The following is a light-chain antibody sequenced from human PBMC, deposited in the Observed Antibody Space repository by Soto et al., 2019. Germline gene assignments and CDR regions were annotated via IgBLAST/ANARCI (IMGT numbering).Light chain of an antibody. CDR1: SSDVGGYNY. Sequence: QSVLTQPASVSGSPGQSITISCTGTSSDVGGYNYVSWYQQHAGKAPKLMIYDVSNRPSGVSTRFSGSKSGNTASLTISGLQAEDEADYYCSSYTSSSSYVFGTGTKLTVL. J-gene: IGLJ1*01. V-gene: IGLV2-14*01. CDR2: DVS. CDR3: SSYTSSSSYV.